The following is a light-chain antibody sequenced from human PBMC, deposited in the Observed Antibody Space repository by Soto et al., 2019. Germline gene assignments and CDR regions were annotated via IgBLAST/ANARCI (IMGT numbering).Light chain of an antibody. Sequence: EIVLTQSPCTLSLSPGERATLSCRASQSVSSSYLAWYQQKPGQAPRLLIYGASNRATGIPARFSGSGSGTDFTLTISSLEPEDFAVYYCQQRSNWPPLTFGQGTRLEIK. CDR3: QQRSNWPPLT. CDR2: GAS. J-gene: IGKJ5*01. V-gene: IGKV3D-20*02. CDR1: QSVSSSY.